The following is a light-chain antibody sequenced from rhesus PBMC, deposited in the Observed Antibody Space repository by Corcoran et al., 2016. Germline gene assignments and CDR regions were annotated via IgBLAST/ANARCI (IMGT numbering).Light chain of an antibody. V-gene: IGKV1-22*01. J-gene: IGKJ2*01. CDR1: QSVSSW. CDR2: KAS. CDR3: LKYSSSPYS. Sequence: DIQMTQSPSSLSASVGDTVTITCRASQSVSSWLDWYQQKPGKAPKLLIYKASSLQRGVPSRFSGSGSGTDFTLTISSLQPEDFAIYHCLKYSSSPYSFGQGTKVEIK.